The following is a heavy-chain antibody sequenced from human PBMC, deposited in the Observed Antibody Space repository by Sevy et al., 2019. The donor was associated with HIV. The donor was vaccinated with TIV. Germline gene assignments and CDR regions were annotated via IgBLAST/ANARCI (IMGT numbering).Heavy chain of an antibody. J-gene: IGHJ6*02. V-gene: IGHV3-23*01. CDR3: AREKTILEGRYGMDV. CDR1: GFTFSSYA. CDR2: ISGSGGST. Sequence: GGSLRLSCAASGFTFSSYAMSWVRQAPGKGLEWVSAISGSGGSTYYADSVKGRFTISRDNSKNTLYLQMNSLRAEDAAVYYCAREKTILEGRYGMDVWGQGTTVTVSS. D-gene: IGHD3-3*01.